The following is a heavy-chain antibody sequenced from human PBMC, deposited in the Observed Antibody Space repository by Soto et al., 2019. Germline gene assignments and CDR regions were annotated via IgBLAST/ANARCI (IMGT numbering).Heavy chain of an antibody. CDR1: GFTFTNYA. V-gene: IGHV1-18*01. CDR2: ISASNGNT. Sequence: QVHLVQSGAEVKMPGASVKVSCKASGFTFTNYAITWVRQAPGQGLEWMGWISASNGNTNYAQNLQGRVTMTTDSSTRTAYMELGSLTSDDTAIYFCARDFTGWPPDGVDSWGQGTLVTVSA. D-gene: IGHD3-16*01. J-gene: IGHJ4*02. CDR3: ARDFTGWPPDGVDS.